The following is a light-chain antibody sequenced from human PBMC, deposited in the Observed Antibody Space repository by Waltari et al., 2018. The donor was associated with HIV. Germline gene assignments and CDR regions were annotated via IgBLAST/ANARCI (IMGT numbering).Light chain of an antibody. CDR2: EVT. CDR1: NSDVGAYDY. J-gene: IGLJ3*02. V-gene: IGLV2-14*01. CDR3: SSYAATTTIL. Sequence: QSVLTQPASVSGSPGQSLTISCTGTNSDVGAYDYVSWYQQYPGKAPKLLIYEVTIRPPGMSYRFSGSKSGNTASMTISGLQPEDEADYYCSSYAATTTILFGGGTRLTVL.